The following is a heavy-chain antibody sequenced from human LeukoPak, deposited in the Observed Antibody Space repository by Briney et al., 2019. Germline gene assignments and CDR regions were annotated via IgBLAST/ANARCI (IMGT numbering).Heavy chain of an antibody. Sequence: GGSLRLSCAASGVIVSRNFMSWVRQAPGNGLQWVAIMYAGGTTDYSDSVRGRFHISRDSSNNTLSLQINSLRAEDTAVYYCARGSGSGWPLDRWGQGALVTVSS. CDR2: MYAGGTT. D-gene: IGHD6-19*01. CDR1: GVIVSRNF. CDR3: ARGSGSGWPLDR. J-gene: IGHJ5*02. V-gene: IGHV3-53*01.